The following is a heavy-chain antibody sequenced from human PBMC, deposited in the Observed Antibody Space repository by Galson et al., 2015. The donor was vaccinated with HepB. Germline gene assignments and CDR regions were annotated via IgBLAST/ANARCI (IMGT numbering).Heavy chain of an antibody. V-gene: IGHV3-30-3*01. CDR3: AREGGVYSYGGSGFDY. D-gene: IGHD5-18*01. CDR1: GFTFSSYA. Sequence: SLRLSCAASGFTFSSYAMHWVRQAPGKGLEWVAVISYDGSNKYYADSVKGRFTISRDNSKNTLYLQMNSLRAEDTAVYYCAREGGVYSYGGSGFDYWGQGTLVTVSS. J-gene: IGHJ4*02. CDR2: ISYDGSNK.